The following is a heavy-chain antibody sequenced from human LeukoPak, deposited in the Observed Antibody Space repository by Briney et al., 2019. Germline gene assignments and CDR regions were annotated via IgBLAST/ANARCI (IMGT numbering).Heavy chain of an antibody. V-gene: IGHV3-30*18. J-gene: IGHJ4*02. CDR3: AKDWEVGSANYYFDY. CDR2: VSSDGGDK. D-gene: IGHD1-26*01. CDR1: GFTFISYA. Sequence: GGSLRLSCAASGFTFISYAMHWVRQAPGKGLEWVAVVSSDGGDKHYADSVKGRFTISRDNSKNTLFLQMNSLRAEDAAVYYCAKDWEVGSANYYFDYWGQGTLVTVSS.